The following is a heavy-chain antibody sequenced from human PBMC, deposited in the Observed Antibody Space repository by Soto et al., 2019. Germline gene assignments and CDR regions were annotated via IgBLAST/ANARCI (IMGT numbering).Heavy chain of an antibody. CDR1: GGSISSYY. Sequence: PSETLSLTCTVSGGSISSYYWSWIRQPPGKGLVWIGYIYYSGSTNYDPPLKSRVTISVDTSKNQFSLKLSSVTAADTAVYYCARGTVAPYYWGQGTLVTVSS. J-gene: IGHJ4*02. CDR2: IYYSGST. V-gene: IGHV4-59*01. D-gene: IGHD6-19*01. CDR3: ARGTVAPYY.